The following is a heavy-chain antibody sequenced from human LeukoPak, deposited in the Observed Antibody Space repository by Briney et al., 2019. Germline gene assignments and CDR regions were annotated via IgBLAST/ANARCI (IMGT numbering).Heavy chain of an antibody. J-gene: IGHJ4*02. CDR1: GYTLTSYY. CDR3: ARAELLRGPSDY. V-gene: IGHV1-46*01. CDR2: INPSGGST. Sequence: GASVKVSCKASGYTLTSYYMHWVRQAPVQGLEWMGIINPSGGSTSYAQKFQGRVTMTRDTSTSTVYMELSSLRSDDTAVYYCARAELLRGPSDYWGQGTLVTVSS. D-gene: IGHD3-10*01.